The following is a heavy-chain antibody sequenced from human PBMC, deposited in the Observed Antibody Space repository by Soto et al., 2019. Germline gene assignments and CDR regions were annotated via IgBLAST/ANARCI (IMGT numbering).Heavy chain of an antibody. CDR2: ISDSGGST. CDR1: GFIFSNYG. V-gene: IGHV3-23*01. D-gene: IGHD3-10*01. Sequence: GGSLRLSCAASGFIFSNYGMNWVRQAPGKGLEWVSGISDSGGSTYYADSVKGRFTISRDNSKNTLYLQMNSLRAEDTAVYYCAKAIRGVLHKFDFWGQGTLVTVSS. J-gene: IGHJ4*02. CDR3: AKAIRGVLHKFDF.